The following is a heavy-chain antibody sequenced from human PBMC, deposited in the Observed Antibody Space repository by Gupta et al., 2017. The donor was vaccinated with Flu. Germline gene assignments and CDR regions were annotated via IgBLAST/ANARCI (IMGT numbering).Heavy chain of an antibody. J-gene: IGHJ4*02. CDR3: ARGKRWDFWSGSRPYYFDY. D-gene: IGHD3-3*01. CDR2: INHSGST. CDR1: GGSFRGYY. Sequence: QVQLQQWGAGLLKPSETLSLTCAVYGGSFRGYYWSWIRQPPGKGLEWIGEINHSGSTNYNPSLKSRVTISVDTSKNQFSLKLSSVTAADTAVYYCARGKRWDFWSGSRPYYFDYWGQGTLVTVSS. V-gene: IGHV4-34*01.